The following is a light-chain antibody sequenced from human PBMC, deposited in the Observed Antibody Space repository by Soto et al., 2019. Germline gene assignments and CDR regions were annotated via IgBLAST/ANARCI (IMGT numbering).Light chain of an antibody. CDR3: CSYAGSSNWV. Sequence: QSVLTQPRSVSGSPGQSVTISCTGTSSDVGGYNYVSWYQQHPGKAPKLMIYDVSKRPSGVPDRFSGSKSGNTASLTISGLQAEDEADYYCCSYAGSSNWVFGGGTMLTVL. CDR1: SSDVGGYNY. V-gene: IGLV2-11*01. J-gene: IGLJ3*02. CDR2: DVS.